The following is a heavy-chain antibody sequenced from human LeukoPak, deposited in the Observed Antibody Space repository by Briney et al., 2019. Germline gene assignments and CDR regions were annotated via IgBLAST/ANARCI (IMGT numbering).Heavy chain of an antibody. CDR1: GFIFSNYW. Sequence: GGSLRLSCAASGFIFSNYWMSWIRLAPGKGLEWVANIKQDGSEKYYMDSVEGRFTISRDNAKNSLYLQMDSLRVEGTAVYYCARDLGIDRFDSWGQGTLVTVSS. CDR3: ARDLGIDRFDS. CDR2: IKQDGSEK. D-gene: IGHD7-27*01. J-gene: IGHJ4*02. V-gene: IGHV3-7*01.